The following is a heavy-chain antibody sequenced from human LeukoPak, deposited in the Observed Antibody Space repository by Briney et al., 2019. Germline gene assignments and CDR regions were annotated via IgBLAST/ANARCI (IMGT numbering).Heavy chain of an antibody. CDR3: ARGKRAMVRGQQPFDY. J-gene: IGHJ4*02. V-gene: IGHV3-11*01. CDR1: GFTFSDYY. Sequence: GRSLRLSCAASGFTFSDYYMSWIRQAPGKRLEWVSYISSSGSTIYYADSVKGRFTISRDNAKNSLYLQMNSLRAEDTAVYYCARGKRAMVRGQQPFDYWGQGTLVTVSS. CDR2: ISSSGSTI. D-gene: IGHD3-10*01.